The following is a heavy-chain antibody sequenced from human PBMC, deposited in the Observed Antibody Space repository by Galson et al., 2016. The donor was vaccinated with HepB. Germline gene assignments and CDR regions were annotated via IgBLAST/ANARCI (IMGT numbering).Heavy chain of an antibody. CDR2: INTGNSNT. CDR1: GYTFTTYA. Sequence: SVKVSCKASGYTFTTYALHWVRQAPGQRFEWMGWINTGNSNTRYSQKFQGRVTITWDTSASTAYMELSSLTSEDISVYYCARSRQGLHWFDPWGQGTLVTVSS. V-gene: IGHV1-3*04. J-gene: IGHJ5*02. CDR3: ARSRQGLHWFDP.